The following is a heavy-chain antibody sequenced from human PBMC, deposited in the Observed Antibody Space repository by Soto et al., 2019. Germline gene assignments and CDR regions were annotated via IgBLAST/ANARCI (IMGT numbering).Heavy chain of an antibody. D-gene: IGHD1-26*01. J-gene: IGHJ6*02. CDR2: IWYDGSNK. CDR3: ASESGSYTPPDDYYYYGMDV. Sequence: QVQLVESGGGVVQPGRSLRLSCAASGFTFSSYGMHWVRQAPGKGLEWVAVIWYDGSNKYYADSVKGRFTISRDNSKNTLYLQMNSLRAEDTAVYYCASESGSYTPPDDYYYYGMDVWGQGTTVTVSS. CDR1: GFTFSSYG. V-gene: IGHV3-33*01.